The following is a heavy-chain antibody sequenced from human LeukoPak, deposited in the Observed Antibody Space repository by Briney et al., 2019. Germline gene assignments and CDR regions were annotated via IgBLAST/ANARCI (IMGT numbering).Heavy chain of an antibody. CDR2: INHSGST. CDR3: ARGIWTIFAGSYYYMDV. D-gene: IGHD3-3*01. V-gene: IGHV4-34*01. J-gene: IGHJ6*03. Sequence: KPSETLSLTCAVYGGSFSGYYWSWIRQPPGKGLEWIGEINHSGSTNYNPSLKSRVTISVDTSKNQFSLKLSSVTAADTAAYYCARGIWTIFAGSYYYMDVWGKGTTVTVSS. CDR1: GGSFSGYY.